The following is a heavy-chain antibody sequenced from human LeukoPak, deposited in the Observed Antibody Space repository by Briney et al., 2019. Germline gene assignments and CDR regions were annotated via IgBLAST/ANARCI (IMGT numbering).Heavy chain of an antibody. V-gene: IGHV1-18*01. CDR2: ISAYNGNT. J-gene: IGHJ5*02. CDR1: GYTFTSYG. D-gene: IGHD2-8*01. CDR3: ARVDILYWYGGTDWFDP. Sequence: ASVKVSCKASGYTFTSYGISWVRQAPGQGLEWMGWISAYNGNTNYAQKLQGRVTMTTDTSTSTAYMELRSLRSDDTAVYYCARVDILYWYGGTDWFDPWGQGTLVTVSS.